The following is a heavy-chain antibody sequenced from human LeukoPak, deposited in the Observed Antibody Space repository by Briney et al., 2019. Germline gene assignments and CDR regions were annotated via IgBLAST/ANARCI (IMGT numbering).Heavy chain of an antibody. CDR3: AREDCSGGSCYGRTNWLDP. D-gene: IGHD2-15*01. Sequence: PGGSLRLSCAASGLSVSSTHMSWVRQAPGKGLEWVSLTYSGGNTYYAESVKGRFSISRDSSKNTLYVQMSSLRVEDTAVYYRAREDCSGGSCYGRTNWLDPWGQGTLVTVSS. CDR2: TYSGGNT. V-gene: IGHV3-66*01. J-gene: IGHJ5*02. CDR1: GLSVSSTH.